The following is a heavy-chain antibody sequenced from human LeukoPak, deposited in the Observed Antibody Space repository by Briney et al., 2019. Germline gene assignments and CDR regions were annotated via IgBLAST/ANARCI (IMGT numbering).Heavy chain of an antibody. J-gene: IGHJ4*02. CDR1: GVTIGNHA. V-gene: IGHV1-46*01. CDR2: INPSGGST. CDR3: ARAFAGGDFGSPDY. D-gene: IGHD2-21*02. Sequence: ASVKVSCKASGVTIGNHAISWVRQAPGQGLEWMAIINPSGGSTSYTQKFQGRVTMTRDTSTTTVYMELSSLRSEDTAVYYCARAFAGGDFGSPDYWGQGTLVTVSS.